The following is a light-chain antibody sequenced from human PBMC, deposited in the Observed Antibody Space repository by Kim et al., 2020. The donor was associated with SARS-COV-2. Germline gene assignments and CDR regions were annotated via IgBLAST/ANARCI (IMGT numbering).Light chain of an antibody. J-gene: IGKJ2*01. V-gene: IGKV3-15*01. CDR3: QQYNNWPPVYT. Sequence: SQRERATLSCRASQSVSSNLAWYQQKPGQAPRLLIYGASTRATGIPARFSGSGSGTEFTLTISSLQSEDFAVYYCQQYNNWPPVYTFGQGTKLEI. CDR2: GAS. CDR1: QSVSSN.